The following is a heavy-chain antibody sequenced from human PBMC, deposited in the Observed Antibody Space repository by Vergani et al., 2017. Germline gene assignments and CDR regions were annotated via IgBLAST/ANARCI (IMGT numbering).Heavy chain of an antibody. J-gene: IGHJ2*01. D-gene: IGHD3-9*01. V-gene: IGHV3-66*02. CDR1: GFTVSSNY. CDR2: IYSGGST. CDR3: AREGLRYFDWLTGGWYFDL. Sequence: EVQLVESGGGLVQPGRSLRLSCAASGFTVSSNYMSWVRQAPGKGLEWVSVIYSGGSTYYADSVKGRFTISRDNSKNTLYLQMNSLRAEDTAVYYCAREGLRYFDWLTGGWYFDLWGRGTLVTVSS.